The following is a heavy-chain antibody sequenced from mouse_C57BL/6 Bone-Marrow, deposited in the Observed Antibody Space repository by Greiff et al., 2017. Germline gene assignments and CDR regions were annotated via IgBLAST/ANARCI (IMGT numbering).Heavy chain of an antibody. Sequence: EVKLMESGPVLARPGASVKMSCKTSGYTFTSYWMHWVKQRPGQGLEWIGAIYPGYSDTSYNQKFKGKAKLTAVTSASTAYMELSSLTNEDSAVYYCTSEGDSNYSWYFDVWGTGTTVTVSS. CDR2: IYPGYSDT. CDR3: TSEGDSNYSWYFDV. J-gene: IGHJ1*03. CDR1: GYTFTSYW. V-gene: IGHV1-5*01. D-gene: IGHD2-5*01.